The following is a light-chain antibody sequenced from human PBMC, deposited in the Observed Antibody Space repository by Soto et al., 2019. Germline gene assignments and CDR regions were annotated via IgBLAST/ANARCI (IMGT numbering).Light chain of an antibody. CDR3: SSYTSSSTYV. CDR1: SSDVGYYNY. Sequence: QSALTQPASVSGSPGQTITISFTGTSSDVGYYNYVSWYQQHPGKAPKLMIYDVINRPSGVSNRLSGSKSGNTASLTISGLQAEDVADYYCSSYTSSSTYVFGTGTKLTVL. J-gene: IGLJ1*01. CDR2: DVI. V-gene: IGLV2-14*01.